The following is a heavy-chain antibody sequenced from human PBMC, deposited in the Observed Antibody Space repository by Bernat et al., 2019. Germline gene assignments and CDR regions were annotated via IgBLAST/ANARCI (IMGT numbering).Heavy chain of an antibody. J-gene: IGHJ4*02. CDR3: ATLAARKTGSFGYFDY. CDR1: GFTFSSYG. V-gene: IGHV3-33*01. D-gene: IGHD6-6*01. Sequence: QVQLVESGGGVVQPGRSLRLSCAASGFTFSSYGMHWVRQAPGKGLEWVAVIWYDGSNKYYADSVKGRFTISRDNSKNTLYLQMNSLRAEDTAVYYCATLAARKTGSFGYFDYWGQGTLVTVSS. CDR2: IWYDGSNK.